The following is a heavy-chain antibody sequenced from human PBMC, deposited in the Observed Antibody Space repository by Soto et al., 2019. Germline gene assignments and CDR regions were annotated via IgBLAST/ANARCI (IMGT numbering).Heavy chain of an antibody. CDR3: ARDKCGGGSCYRYYYYGMDV. CDR1: GDSVSSNSAA. J-gene: IGHJ6*02. V-gene: IGHV6-1*01. Sequence: SQTLSLTCAISGDSVSSNSAAWNWIRQSPSRGLEWLGRTYYRSKWYNDYAVSVKSRITINPDTSKNQFSLQLNSVTPEDTAVYYCARDKCGGGSCYRYYYYGMDVWGQGTTVTVSS. D-gene: IGHD2-15*01. CDR2: TYYRSKWYN.